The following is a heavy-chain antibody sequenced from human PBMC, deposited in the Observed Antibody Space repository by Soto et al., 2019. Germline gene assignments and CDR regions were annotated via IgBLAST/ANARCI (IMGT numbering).Heavy chain of an antibody. J-gene: IGHJ6*02. CDR1: GDSVSSNSAA. Sequence: SQTLSLTCAISGDSVSSNSAAWNWIRQSPSRGLEWLGRTYYRSKWYNDYAVSVKSRITINPDTSKNQFSLQLNSVTPEDTAVYYCARDRSSGPHRNYYYYGTDVWGQGTTVTVSS. CDR2: TYYRSKWYN. D-gene: IGHD6-19*01. CDR3: ARDRSSGPHRNYYYYGTDV. V-gene: IGHV6-1*01.